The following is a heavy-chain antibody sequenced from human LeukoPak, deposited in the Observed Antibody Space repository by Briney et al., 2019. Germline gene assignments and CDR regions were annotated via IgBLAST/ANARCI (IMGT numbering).Heavy chain of an antibody. CDR3: AREYSSGWYPYYFDY. V-gene: IGHV4-31*03. J-gene: IGHJ4*02. CDR2: IYYSGST. CDR1: GGSISSGGYY. Sequence: SETLSLTCTVSGGSISSGGYYWSWIRQHPGKGLEWIGYIYYSGSTYYNPSLKGRVTISVDTSKSQFSLKLSSVTAADTAVYYCAREYSSGWYPYYFDYWGQGTLVTVSS. D-gene: IGHD6-19*01.